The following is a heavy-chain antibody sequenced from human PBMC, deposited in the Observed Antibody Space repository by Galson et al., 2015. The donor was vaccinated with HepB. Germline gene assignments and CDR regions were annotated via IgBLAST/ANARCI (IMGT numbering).Heavy chain of an antibody. CDR1: GFTFSSYA. CDR3: AKRSSVVTSEKSHLSLFDY. D-gene: IGHD2-21*02. V-gene: IGHV3-23*01. J-gene: IGHJ4*02. CDR2: ISGSGGST. Sequence: SLRLSCAASGFTFSSYAMSWVRQAPGKGLEWVSAISGSGGSTYYADSVKGRFTISRDNSKNTLYLQMNSLRAEDTAVYYCAKRSSVVTSEKSHLSLFDYWGQGTLVTVSS.